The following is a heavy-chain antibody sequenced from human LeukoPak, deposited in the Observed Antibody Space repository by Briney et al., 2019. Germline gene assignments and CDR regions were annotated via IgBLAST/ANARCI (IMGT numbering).Heavy chain of an antibody. D-gene: IGHD2-2*01. J-gene: IGHJ4*02. CDR1: GFTFNTHW. CDR3: SGRSGFSSIY. CDR2: ISPDGGDE. V-gene: IGHV3-7*01. Sequence: GGSLRLSCEASGFTFNTHWMNWGRHAPGKGLEWMANISPDGGDEVYVDSVKGRFTISRDNAKNSVYLQMNNLRAEDTAVYYCSGRSGFSSIYWGQGILVTVSS.